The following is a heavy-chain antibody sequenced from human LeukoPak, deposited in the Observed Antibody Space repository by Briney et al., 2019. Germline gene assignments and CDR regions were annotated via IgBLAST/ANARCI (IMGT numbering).Heavy chain of an antibody. J-gene: IGHJ6*02. D-gene: IGHD3-10*01. V-gene: IGHV1-18*01. Sequence: ASVKVSCKASGYTFTSYGISWVRQAPGQGLEWMGWISAYNGNTNYAQKLQGRVTMTTDTSTSTAYMELRSLRSDDTAVYYCATHSDYYGSGSRDYYYYGMDVWGQGTLVTVSS. CDR2: ISAYNGNT. CDR3: ATHSDYYGSGSRDYYYYGMDV. CDR1: GYTFTSYG.